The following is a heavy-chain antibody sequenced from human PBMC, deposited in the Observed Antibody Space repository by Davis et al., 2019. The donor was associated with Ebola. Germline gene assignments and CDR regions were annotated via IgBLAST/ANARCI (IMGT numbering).Heavy chain of an antibody. D-gene: IGHD3-22*01. CDR2: INHSGST. J-gene: IGHJ4*02. Sequence: LRLSCAVYGGSFSGYYWSWIRQPPGKGLEWIGEINHSGSTYYNPSLKSRVTISVDTSKNQFSLKLSSVTAADTAVYYCASVLTYYYDSSGYYTTSYFDYWGQGTLVTVSS. V-gene: IGHV4-34*09. CDR3: ASVLTYYYDSSGYYTTSYFDY. CDR1: GGSFSGYY.